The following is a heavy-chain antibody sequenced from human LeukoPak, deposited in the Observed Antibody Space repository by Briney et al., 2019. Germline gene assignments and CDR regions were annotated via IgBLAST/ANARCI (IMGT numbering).Heavy chain of an antibody. V-gene: IGHV3-66*01. CDR1: GITVSSNY. Sequence: GGSLRLSCAASGITVSSNYMSWVRQAPGKGLEWVSVMYSDSRTYYADSVKGRFTISRDNSKNTLYLEMNSLGAEDTAVYYCARSNCNSCYLGVWYYFDYWGQGALVTVSS. D-gene: IGHD1/OR15-1a*01. CDR2: MYSDSRT. CDR3: ARSNCNSCYLGVWYYFDY. J-gene: IGHJ4*02.